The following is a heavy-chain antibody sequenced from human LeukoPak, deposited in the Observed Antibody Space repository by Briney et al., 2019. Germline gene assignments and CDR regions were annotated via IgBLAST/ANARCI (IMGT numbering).Heavy chain of an antibody. CDR1: GLSVSDAW. Sequence: KPGGSLRLSCAASGLSVSDAWMSWVRQAPGKGLEWVGRIKSKTAGGTTDYVASVKGRFTISRDDSKNTLYLQMNSLSTEDTAMYYCTGPPDWGQGTLVTVSS. CDR2: IKSKTAGGTT. CDR3: TGPPD. V-gene: IGHV3-15*01. J-gene: IGHJ4*02.